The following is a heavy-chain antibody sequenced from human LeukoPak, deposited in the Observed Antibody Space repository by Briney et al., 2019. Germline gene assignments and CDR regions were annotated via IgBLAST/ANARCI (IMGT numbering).Heavy chain of an antibody. CDR3: ATMGSGSYLLAFDI. CDR2: FDPEDGET. Sequence: ASVKVSCKVSGYTLTELSMHWVRQAPGKGLEWMGGFDPEDGETIYAQKFQGRVTMTEDTSTDTAYMELSSPRSEDTAVYYCATMGSGSYLLAFDIWGQGTMVTVSS. CDR1: GYTLTELS. V-gene: IGHV1-24*01. J-gene: IGHJ3*02. D-gene: IGHD1-26*01.